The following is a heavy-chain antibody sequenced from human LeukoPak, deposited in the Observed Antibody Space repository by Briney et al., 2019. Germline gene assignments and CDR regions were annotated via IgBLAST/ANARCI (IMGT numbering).Heavy chain of an antibody. V-gene: IGHV1-58*02. CDR2: IVVGSGNT. Sequence: EASVKVSCKASGFTFTSSAMQWVRQARGQRLEWIGWIVVGSGNTNYAQKFQERVTITRDMSTSTAYMELSSLRSEDTAVYYCAASKYYDYVWGSYLPSAFDYWGQGTLVTVSS. CDR3: AASKYYDYVWGSYLPSAFDY. D-gene: IGHD3-16*01. J-gene: IGHJ4*02. CDR1: GFTFTSSA.